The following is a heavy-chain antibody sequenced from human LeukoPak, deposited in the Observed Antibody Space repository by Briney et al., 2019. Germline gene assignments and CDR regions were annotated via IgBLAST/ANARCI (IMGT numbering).Heavy chain of an antibody. CDR1: GGSISSYY. Sequence: TSETLSLTCTVSGGSISSYYWSWIRLPPGKGLEWIGYLSKSGNTNYSPSLKSRVTIFGDTSKNQFFLKLSSVTAADTAVYYCARARYVNSFYAFDIWGQGTLVTVSS. V-gene: IGHV4-59*01. CDR2: LSKSGNT. D-gene: IGHD3-9*01. J-gene: IGHJ3*02. CDR3: ARARYVNSFYAFDI.